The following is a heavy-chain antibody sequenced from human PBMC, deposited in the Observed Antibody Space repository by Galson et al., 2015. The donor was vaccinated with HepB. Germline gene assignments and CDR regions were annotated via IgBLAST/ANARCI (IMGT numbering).Heavy chain of an antibody. J-gene: IGHJ4*02. Sequence: SLRLSCAASGFTFSDYYMSWIRQAPGKGLEWVSYISSSGSTIYYADSVKGRFTISRDNAKDSLYLQMNSLRAEDTAVYYCAREADRLHYYDSSGYPDYWGQGTLVTVSS. CDR1: GFTFSDYY. V-gene: IGHV3-11*01. CDR3: AREADRLHYYDSSGYPDY. CDR2: ISSSGSTI. D-gene: IGHD3-22*01.